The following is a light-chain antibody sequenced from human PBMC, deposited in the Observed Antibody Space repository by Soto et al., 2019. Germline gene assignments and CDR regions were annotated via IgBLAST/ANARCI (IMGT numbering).Light chain of an antibody. V-gene: IGLV1-51*01. CDR1: SSNIGGNS. Sequence: QSVMTQPPSVSAAPGQRVTISCSGSSSNIGGNSVSWYQQLPGTAPKLLIYDDDKRPSGIPDRFSGSKSGTSATLGITGFQTGDEADYYCSSYTTTNTLVFGGGTKLTVL. J-gene: IGLJ2*01. CDR3: SSYTTTNTLV. CDR2: DDD.